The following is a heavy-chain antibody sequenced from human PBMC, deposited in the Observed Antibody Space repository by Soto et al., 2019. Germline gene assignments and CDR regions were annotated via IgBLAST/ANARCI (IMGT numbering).Heavy chain of an antibody. CDR3: ARLVGATPIDY. CDR1: GGSISSSSYY. Sequence: QLQLQESGPGLVKPSETLSLTCTVSGGSISSSSYYWGWIRQPPGKGLEWIGSIYYSGSTYYNLSLKSGVSSSVAPSTNRFSLKLGSVTAADTAVYFCARLVGATPIDYWGQGTLVTVSS. J-gene: IGHJ4*02. V-gene: IGHV4-39*01. D-gene: IGHD1-26*01. CDR2: IYYSGST.